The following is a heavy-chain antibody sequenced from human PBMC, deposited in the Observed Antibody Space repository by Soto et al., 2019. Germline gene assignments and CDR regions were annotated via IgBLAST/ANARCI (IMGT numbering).Heavy chain of an antibody. CDR2: ISYDGSNN. CDR1: GFTFSSYG. CDR3: ARDSYYYDSSGYYTFDH. J-gene: IGHJ4*02. D-gene: IGHD3-22*01. V-gene: IGHV3-30*03. Sequence: QVQLVESGGGVVQPGRSLRLSCADSGFTFSSYGMHWVRQAPGKGLEWVAHISYDGSNNNYVDSVKGRFTISRDNSKNXXYLQMNSLRAEDTDVYYCARDSYYYDSSGYYTFDHWGQGTLVTVSS.